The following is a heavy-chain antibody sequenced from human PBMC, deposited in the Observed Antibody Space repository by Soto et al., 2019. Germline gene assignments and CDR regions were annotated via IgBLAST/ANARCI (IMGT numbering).Heavy chain of an antibody. V-gene: IGHV3-21*01. CDR3: ARDGKGAMSWFDP. J-gene: IGHJ5*02. D-gene: IGHD1-26*01. CDR2: ISTRSTYI. CDR1: GFTFSDYA. Sequence: GGSLRLSCAASGFTFSDYAMNWVRQAPGEGLEWVSSISTRSTYIYYADSVKGRFTISRDNAMNSLYLQMNSLRAEDTAIYYCARDGKGAMSWFDPWGQGTPVTVSS.